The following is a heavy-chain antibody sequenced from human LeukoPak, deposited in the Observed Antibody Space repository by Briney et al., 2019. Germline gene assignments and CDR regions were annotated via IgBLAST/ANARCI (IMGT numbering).Heavy chain of an antibody. CDR2: ISSSSSYI. J-gene: IGHJ4*02. CDR3: ARAPPYYDSSGYSPYFDY. V-gene: IGHV3-21*04. D-gene: IGHD3-22*01. Sequence: GRSLRLSCAASGFTFSSYSMNWVRKAPGKGLEWVSSISSSSSYIYYADSVKGRFTISRDNAKNSLYLQMNSLRAEDTALYYCARAPPYYDSSGYSPYFDYWGQGTLVTVSS. CDR1: GFTFSSYS.